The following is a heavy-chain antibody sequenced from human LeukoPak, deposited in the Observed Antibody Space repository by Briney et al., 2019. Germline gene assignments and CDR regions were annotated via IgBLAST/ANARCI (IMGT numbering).Heavy chain of an antibody. CDR2: INARNGNT. D-gene: IGHD6-19*01. V-gene: IGHV1-3*01. J-gene: IGHJ4*02. Sequence: ASVKVSCKGSGYTFTSYAMHWVRQAPGQRLEWMGWINARNGNTKSTQKFQGRVTITRDTSASTAYTELSSLRSEGTAEYYGSRSKYSSGWYDQAIWVYWGQGTLVTVSS. CDR1: GYTFTSYA. CDR3: SRSKYSSGWYDQAIWVY.